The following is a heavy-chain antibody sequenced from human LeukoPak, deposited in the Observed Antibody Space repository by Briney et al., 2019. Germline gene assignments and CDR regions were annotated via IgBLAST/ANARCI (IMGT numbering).Heavy chain of an antibody. CDR2: INPNSGDT. V-gene: IGHV1-2*06. J-gene: IGHJ4*02. Sequence: GASVKVSCKSSGYTFIAYYMHWVRQAPGQELEWMGRINPNSGDTDYAQKFQGRVTMTSDTSISTAYMELSRLRSDDTAVYYCASGYNSGWTFDYWGQGTLVTVSS. D-gene: IGHD2-15*01. CDR1: GYTFIAYY. CDR3: ASGYNSGWTFDY.